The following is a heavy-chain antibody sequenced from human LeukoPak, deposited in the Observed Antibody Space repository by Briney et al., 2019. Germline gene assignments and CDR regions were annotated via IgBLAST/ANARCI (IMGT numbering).Heavy chain of an antibody. J-gene: IGHJ4*02. CDR3: ARHRIAAARDIDY. V-gene: IGHV4-61*02. CDR2: IYTSGST. CDR1: GGSINSGSYY. Sequence: PSETLSLTCTVSGGSINSGSYYWNWIRQPAGEGLEWIGRIYTSGSTNYNPSLKSRVTISVDTSKNQFSLKLSSVTAADTAVYYCARHRIAAARDIDYWGQGTLVTVSS. D-gene: IGHD6-13*01.